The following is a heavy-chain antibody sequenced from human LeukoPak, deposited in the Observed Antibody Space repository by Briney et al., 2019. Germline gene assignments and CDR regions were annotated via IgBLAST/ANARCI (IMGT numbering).Heavy chain of an antibody. J-gene: IGHJ4*02. Sequence: SVKVSCKASGGTFSSYAISWVRQAPGQGLEWMGRIIPILGIANYAQKFQGRVTITADKSTSTAYMELSSLRSEDTAVYYCAGVAGGYNYPLDYWGQGTLVTVSS. CDR2: IIPILGIA. CDR1: GGTFSSYA. D-gene: IGHD5-24*01. CDR3: AGVAGGYNYPLDY. V-gene: IGHV1-69*04.